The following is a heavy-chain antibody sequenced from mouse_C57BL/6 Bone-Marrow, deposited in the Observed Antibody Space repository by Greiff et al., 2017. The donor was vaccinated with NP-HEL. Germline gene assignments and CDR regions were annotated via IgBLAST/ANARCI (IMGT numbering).Heavy chain of an antibody. J-gene: IGHJ1*03. D-gene: IGHD1-1*01. CDR3: AREITTVVGYWYFDV. V-gene: IGHV3-6*01. Sequence: EVQLQESGPGLVKPSQSLSLTCSVTGYSITSGYYWNWIRQFPGNKLEWMGYISYDGSNNYNPSLKNRISITRDTSKNQFFLKLNSVTTEDTATYYCAREITTVVGYWYFDVWGTGTTVTVSS. CDR1: GYSITSGYY. CDR2: ISYDGSN.